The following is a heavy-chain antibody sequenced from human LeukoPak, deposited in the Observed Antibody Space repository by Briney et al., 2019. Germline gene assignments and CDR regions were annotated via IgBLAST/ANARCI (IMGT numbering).Heavy chain of an antibody. CDR3: AKDRDDYVWGSYLGAFDI. CDR1: GFTFSTYS. CDR2: ISSLSGTI. D-gene: IGHD3-16*01. Sequence: GGSLRLSCAASGFTFSTYSMNWVRQAPGKGLEWISYISSLSGTINYADSVKGRFTISRDNSKNSLYLQMNSLRAEDTAVFYCAKDRDDYVWGSYLGAFDIWGQGTVVTVSS. J-gene: IGHJ3*02. V-gene: IGHV3-48*01.